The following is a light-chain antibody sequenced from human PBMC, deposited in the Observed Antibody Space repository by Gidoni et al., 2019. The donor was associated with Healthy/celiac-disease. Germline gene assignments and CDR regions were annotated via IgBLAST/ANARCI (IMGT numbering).Light chain of an antibody. CDR2: GAS. CDR3: QQYGSSPLT. CDR1: QSVSISS. J-gene: IGKJ4*01. Sequence: EIVLTQSPGTLSLSPGERATLSCRASQSVSISSLAWYQQKPGQAPRLLIYGASSRATGIPDRFSGSGSGTDFTLTISRLEPEDFAVYYCQQYGSSPLTFGGGTKVEIK. V-gene: IGKV3-20*01.